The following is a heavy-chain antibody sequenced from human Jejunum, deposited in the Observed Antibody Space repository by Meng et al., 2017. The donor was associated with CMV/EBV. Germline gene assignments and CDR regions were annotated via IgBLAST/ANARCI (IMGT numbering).Heavy chain of an antibody. D-gene: IGHD4-11*01. V-gene: IGHV3-48*03. CDR2: ISMSGDVI. Sequence: SCVASGFSFSSYGMNWVRLAPGKGLEWLSYISMSGDVIYYADSVKGRFTISRDGAKNSLYLQMNSLRVEDTAVYYCTRLQYFDYWGQGTLVTVSS. CDR1: GFSFSSYG. J-gene: IGHJ4*02. CDR3: TRLQYFDY.